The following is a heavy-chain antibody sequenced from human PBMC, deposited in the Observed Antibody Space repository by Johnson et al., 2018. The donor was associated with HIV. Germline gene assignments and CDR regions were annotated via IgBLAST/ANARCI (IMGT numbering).Heavy chain of an antibody. D-gene: IGHD6-6*01. V-gene: IGHV3-48*01. J-gene: IGHJ3*02. CDR1: GFTFSNVW. CDR2: ISGSDGAI. CDR3: ASYSSSDAFDI. Sequence: VQLVESGGGLVKPGGSLRLSCAASGFTFSNVWMSWVRQAPGKGLEWVSYISGSDGAIWYADSVKGRFTISRDNSKNTLYLQMNSLRAEDTAVYYCASYSSSDAFDIWGQGTMVTVSS.